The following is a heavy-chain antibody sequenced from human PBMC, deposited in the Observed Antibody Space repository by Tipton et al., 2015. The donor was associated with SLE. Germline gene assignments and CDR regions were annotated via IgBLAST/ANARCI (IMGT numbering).Heavy chain of an antibody. CDR2: INPKSGGT. CDR1: GYTFSGYY. V-gene: IGHV1-2*02. Sequence: QVQLVQSGAEVKKPGASVKVSCKAAGYTFSGYYVHWVRQAPGQGLEWMGWINPKSGGTDYAQKFQGRVTMTRDTSISTAYMDLSSLRSDDTALYYCARAKRMYYVDVWGKGTTVTISS. J-gene: IGHJ6*03. CDR3: ARAKRMYYVDV.